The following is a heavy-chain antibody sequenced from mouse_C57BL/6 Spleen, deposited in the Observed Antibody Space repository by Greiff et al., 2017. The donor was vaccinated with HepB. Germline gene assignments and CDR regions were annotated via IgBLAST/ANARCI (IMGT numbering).Heavy chain of an antibody. D-gene: IGHD3-2*02. Sequence: VQLQQSGAELVRPGASVKLSCTASGFNIKDYYMLWVKQRPEQGLEWIGRIDPEDGDTEYAPKFQGKATMTADTSSNTAYLQLSSLTSEDTAVYYCTTDSSGGAMDYWGQGTSVTVSS. V-gene: IGHV14-1*01. CDR3: TTDSSGGAMDY. CDR2: IDPEDGDT. J-gene: IGHJ4*01. CDR1: GFNIKDYY.